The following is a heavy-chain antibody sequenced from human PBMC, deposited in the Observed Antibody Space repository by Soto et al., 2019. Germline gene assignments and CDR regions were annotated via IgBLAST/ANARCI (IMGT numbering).Heavy chain of an antibody. V-gene: IGHV6-1*01. D-gene: IGHD1-20*01. CDR1: GDSVSSNSAA. CDR2: TYYRSKWYN. CDR3: ERGGPYNGTQQFYSYYWDV. Sequence: PSQTLSLTCAISGDSVSSNSAAWNWIRQSPSRGLEWLGRTYYRSKWYNDYAVSVKSRITINPDTSKNQFSLQLNSVTPEDTAVDYCERGGPYNGTQQFYSYYWDVGGKGPTVPV. J-gene: IGHJ6*03.